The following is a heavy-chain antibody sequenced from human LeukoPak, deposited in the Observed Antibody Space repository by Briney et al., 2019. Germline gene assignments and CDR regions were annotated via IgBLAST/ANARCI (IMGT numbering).Heavy chain of an antibody. Sequence: GGSLRLSCAASGFTFSNYAMSWVGQAPGKGLEWVSAVSGRDDSTYYADSVKGRFTISRDTSKNTLYLQMNSLRAEDTAVYYYAKWGDYDILTGYYDPDYWGQGTLVTVSS. CDR3: AKWGDYDILTGYYDPDY. V-gene: IGHV3-23*01. CDR1: GFTFSNYA. J-gene: IGHJ4*02. D-gene: IGHD3-9*01. CDR2: VSGRDDST.